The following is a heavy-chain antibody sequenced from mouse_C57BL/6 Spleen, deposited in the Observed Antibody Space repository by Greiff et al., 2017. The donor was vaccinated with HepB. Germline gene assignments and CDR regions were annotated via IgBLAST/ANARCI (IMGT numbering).Heavy chain of an antibody. V-gene: IGHV2-2*01. CDR1: GFSLTSYG. D-gene: IGHD2-4*01. J-gene: IGHJ4*01. CDR3: AIHDYDGIYYAMDY. CDR2: IWSGGST. Sequence: QVQLQQSGPGLVQPSQSLSITCTVSGFSLTSYGVHWVRQSPGKGLEWLGVIWSGGSTDYNAAFISRLSISKDNSKSHVFFKMNSLQADDTAIYYFAIHDYDGIYYAMDYWGQGTSVTVSS.